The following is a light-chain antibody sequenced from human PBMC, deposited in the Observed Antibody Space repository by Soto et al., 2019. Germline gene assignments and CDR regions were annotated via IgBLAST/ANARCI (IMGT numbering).Light chain of an antibody. CDR2: EVN. Sequence: QSVLTQPPSASGSPGQSVTISCTGTSSDVGRHNYVSWYQQHPGEAPKLLIFEVNKRPSGVPDRFSASKSGMTASLTVSGLQPEDEAAYYCSSYTDTDNFVIFGGGTKVTVL. CDR3: SSYTDTDNFVI. CDR1: SSDVGRHNY. J-gene: IGLJ2*01. V-gene: IGLV2-8*01.